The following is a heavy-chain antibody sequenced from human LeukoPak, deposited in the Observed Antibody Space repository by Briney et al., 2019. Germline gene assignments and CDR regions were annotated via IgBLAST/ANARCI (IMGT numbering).Heavy chain of an antibody. J-gene: IGHJ6*03. D-gene: IGHD3-22*01. CDR2: IISSGSTI. Sequence: PGGSLRLSCEASGFSFSTREMNWVRQAPGKGPEWVSYIISSGSTIYYADSVQGRFTTSRDNAKNLPFLQMNSLRPEDTGVYYCARIDRDFYYMDVWGKGTTVTVSS. CDR3: ARIDRDFYYMDV. V-gene: IGHV3-48*03. CDR1: GFSFSTRE.